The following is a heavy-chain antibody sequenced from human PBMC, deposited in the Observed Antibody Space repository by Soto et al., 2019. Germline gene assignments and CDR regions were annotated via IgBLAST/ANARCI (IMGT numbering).Heavy chain of an antibody. CDR3: AKDPHYDFWSGYCDY. V-gene: IGHV3-23*01. CDR1: GFTFSSHA. Sequence: PGGSLRISCEASGFTFSSHAMNWVRQAPGKGLEWVSGISGSGDSTYYADSVKGRFTISRDTSKNTLFLQMNSLRAEDTAVYYCAKDPHYDFWSGYCDYWGQGTLVTVSS. D-gene: IGHD3-3*01. CDR2: ISGSGDST. J-gene: IGHJ4*02.